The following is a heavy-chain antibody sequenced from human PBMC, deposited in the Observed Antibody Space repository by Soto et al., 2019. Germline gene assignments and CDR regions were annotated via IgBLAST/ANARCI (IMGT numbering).Heavy chain of an antibody. V-gene: IGHV1-69*01. CDR2: IIPIFGTA. D-gene: IGHD2-15*01. CDR3: ARSPLGYCSGCSCYYFDY. Sequence: QVQLVQSGAEVKKPGSSVKVSCKASGGTFSSYAISWVRQAPGQGLEWMGGIIPIFGTANYAQKFQGRVTITADESTSTAYMELISLRSEDTAVYYCARSPLGYCSGCSCYYFDYWGQGTLVTVSS. J-gene: IGHJ4*02. CDR1: GGTFSSYA.